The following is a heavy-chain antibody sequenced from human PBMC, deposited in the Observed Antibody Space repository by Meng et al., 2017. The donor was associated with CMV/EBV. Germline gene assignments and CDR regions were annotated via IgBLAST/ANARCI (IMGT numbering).Heavy chain of an antibody. V-gene: IGHV3-30-3*01. D-gene: IGHD3-3*01. CDR3: SRAGPTYYDFWSGYYIDYYYGISV. CDR2: ISYDGSNK. Sequence: GGSLRLSCAASGFTFSSYAMHWVRQAPGKGLEWVAVISYDGSNKYYADSVKGRFTISRDNSKNTLYLQMNSLRAEDTAVYYSSRAGPTYYDFWSGYYIDYYYGISVSGQGTTFPFSS. CDR1: GFTFSSYA. J-gene: IGHJ6*02.